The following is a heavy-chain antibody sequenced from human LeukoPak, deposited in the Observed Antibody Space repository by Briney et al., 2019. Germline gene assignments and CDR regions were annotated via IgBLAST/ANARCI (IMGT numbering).Heavy chain of an antibody. CDR3: ASFFIPPDYYDSSGYGLDY. CDR2: ISSSSSYI. CDR1: GFTFSSYS. V-gene: IGHV3-21*01. Sequence: GGSLRLSCAASGFTFSSYSMTWVRQAPGKGLEWVSSISSSSSYIYYADSVKGRFTISRDNAKNSLYLQMNSLRAEDTAVYYCASFFIPPDYYDSSGYGLDYWGQGTLVTVSS. D-gene: IGHD3-22*01. J-gene: IGHJ4*02.